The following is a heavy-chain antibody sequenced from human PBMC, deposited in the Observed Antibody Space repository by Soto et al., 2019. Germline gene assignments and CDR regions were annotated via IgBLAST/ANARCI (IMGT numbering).Heavy chain of an antibody. CDR2: IKQDGSEK. V-gene: IGHV3-7*01. D-gene: IGHD2-15*01. J-gene: IGHJ4*01. CDR1: GFTFSSFW. Sequence: PGGSLRLSCAASGFTFSSFWMTWVRQAPGKGLEWVANIKQDGSEKYYVDSVKGRFTISRDNARNSLFLEMKSLRSEDTAVYSCVRDESRLETYCSDSKCHSPYYFDFWGHGTLVTVSS. CDR3: VRDESRLETYCSDSKCHSPYYFDF.